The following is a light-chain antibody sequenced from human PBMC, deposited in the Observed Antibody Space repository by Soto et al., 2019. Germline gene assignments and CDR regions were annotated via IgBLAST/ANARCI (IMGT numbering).Light chain of an antibody. CDR2: AAS. CDR3: QNYYSAPFT. CDR1: QGISNY. J-gene: IGKJ3*01. Sequence: DIQMTQSPLSLSASVGDRVTITCRASQGISNYLAWYQQTPGKSPKLLIYAASTLQPGVPSRFSGSGAGADFTLIISSLQPEDVASYYCQNYYSAPFTFGPGTTADIK. V-gene: IGKV1-27*01.